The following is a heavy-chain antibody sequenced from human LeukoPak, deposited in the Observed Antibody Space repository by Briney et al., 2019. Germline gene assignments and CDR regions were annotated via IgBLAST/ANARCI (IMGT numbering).Heavy chain of an antibody. CDR3: ARSNSWQGDY. CDR2: INPNSGGT. D-gene: IGHD6-13*01. J-gene: IGHJ4*02. Sequence: ASVKVSCEASGYTFIGYYMHWVRQAPGQGLEWMGRINPNSGGTNYAQKFQGRVTMTRDTSISTAFMELSSLRSDDTAVYYCARSNSWQGDYWGQGTLVTVSS. V-gene: IGHV1-2*06. CDR1: GYTFIGYY.